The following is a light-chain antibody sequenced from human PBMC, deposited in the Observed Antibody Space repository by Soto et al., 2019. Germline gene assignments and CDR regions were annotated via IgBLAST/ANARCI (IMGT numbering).Light chain of an antibody. CDR1: QSVSSSY. J-gene: IGKJ1*01. CDR3: QQYGSSPRT. CDR2: GAS. V-gene: IGKV3-20*01. Sequence: EIVLTQSPGTLSLSPVERATLSCRASQSVSSSYLAWYQQKPGQAPRLLIYGASSRATGIPDRFSGSGSGTDFTLTIGRLEPEDFAVYYCQQYGSSPRTFGQGTKVEIK.